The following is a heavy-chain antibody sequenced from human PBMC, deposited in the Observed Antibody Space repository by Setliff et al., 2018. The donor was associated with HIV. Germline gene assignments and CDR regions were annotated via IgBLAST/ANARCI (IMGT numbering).Heavy chain of an antibody. V-gene: IGHV4-39*01. J-gene: IGHJ4*01. CDR3: ASHLPPYSGNFDY. D-gene: IGHD1-26*01. CDR2: IYYSGST. Sequence: SETLSLTCTVSGGSISSNNYFWGWIRQPPEKGLEWIGSIYYSGSTYYNPSLKSRVTISIDTSRNQFSLKLKSVTAADTAVYYCASHLPPYSGNFDYWGHGTLVTVSS. CDR1: GGSISSNNYF.